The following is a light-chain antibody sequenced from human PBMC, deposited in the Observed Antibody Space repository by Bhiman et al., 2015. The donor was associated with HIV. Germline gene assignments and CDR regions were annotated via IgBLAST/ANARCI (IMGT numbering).Light chain of an antibody. V-gene: IGLV2-8*01. CDR3: QSYDSSLSGRV. J-gene: IGLJ3*02. CDR2: EVN. Sequence: QSALTQPPSASGSPGQSVTISCTGTSSDVGGYNYVSWYQQHPGKAPKFMIYEVNKWPSGVPDRFSGSKSGNTASLAITGLQAEDEADYYCQSYDSSLSGRVFGGGTKLTVL. CDR1: SSDVGGYNY.